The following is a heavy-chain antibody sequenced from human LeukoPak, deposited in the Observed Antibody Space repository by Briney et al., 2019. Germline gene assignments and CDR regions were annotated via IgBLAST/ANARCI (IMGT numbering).Heavy chain of an antibody. J-gene: IGHJ4*02. Sequence: PGRSLRLSCAASGFTFSSYGMHWVRQAPGKGLEWVAVISYDGSNKYYADSVKGRFTISRDNAKNSLYLQMNSLGAEDTAVYYCARDGDYAKPDYWGQGTLVTVSS. CDR1: GFTFSSYG. V-gene: IGHV3-30*03. CDR3: ARDGDYAKPDY. CDR2: ISYDGSNK. D-gene: IGHD4-17*01.